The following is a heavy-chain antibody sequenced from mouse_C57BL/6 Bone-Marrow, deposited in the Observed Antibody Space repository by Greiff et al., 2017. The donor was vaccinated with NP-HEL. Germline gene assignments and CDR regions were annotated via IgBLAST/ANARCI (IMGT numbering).Heavy chain of an antibody. V-gene: IGHV5-4*01. CDR3: AREHYYYGEGYCDV. Sequence: DVKLVESGGGLVKPGGSLKLSCAASGFTFSSYAMSWVRQTPEKRLEWVATISDGGSYTYYPDNVKGRFTISRDNAKNNLYLQMSHLKSEDTAMYYCAREHYYYGEGYCDVWGTGTTVTVSS. J-gene: IGHJ1*03. D-gene: IGHD1-1*01. CDR1: GFTFSSYA. CDR2: ISDGGSYT.